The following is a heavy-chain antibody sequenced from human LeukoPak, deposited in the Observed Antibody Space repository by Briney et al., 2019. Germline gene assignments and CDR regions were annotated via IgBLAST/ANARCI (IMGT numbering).Heavy chain of an antibody. J-gene: IGHJ3*02. CDR2: ISSSSSYI. D-gene: IGHD3-22*01. V-gene: IGHV3-21*01. CDR3: ARDPATSGYPPLDAFDI. CDR1: GFTFSSYT. Sequence: GGSLRLSCAASGFTFSSYTMNWVRQAPEKGLEWVSSISSSSSYIYYADSVKGRFTISRDNARNSLYLQMNSLRAEDTAVYYCARDPATSGYPPLDAFDIWGQGTMVTVSS.